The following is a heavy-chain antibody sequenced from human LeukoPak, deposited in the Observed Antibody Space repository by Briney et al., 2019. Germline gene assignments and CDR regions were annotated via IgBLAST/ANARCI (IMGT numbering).Heavy chain of an antibody. D-gene: IGHD3-9*01. V-gene: IGHV3-23*01. CDR3: AKGLYDWLSDTDY. J-gene: IGHJ4*02. CDR1: GFTFSGCA. Sequence: GGSLRLSCAASGFTFSGCAMSWVRQAPGKGLEWVSAIRGSGGTTYYADSVKGRFTISRDNPKDTLYLQMNSLRAEDTALYYCAKGLYDWLSDTDYWGQRTLVTVSS. CDR2: IRGSGGTT.